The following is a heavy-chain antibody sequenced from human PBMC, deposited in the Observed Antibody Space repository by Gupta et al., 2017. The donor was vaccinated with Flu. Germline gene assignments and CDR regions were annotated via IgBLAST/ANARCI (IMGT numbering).Heavy chain of an antibody. CDR2: IYYSGDA. D-gene: IGHD3-22*01. V-gene: IGHV4-59*01. J-gene: IGHJ6*03. CDR3: ARDFRFYDTSAYASYYYNFMDV. Sequence: IRQPPGKRLEWMGYIYYSGDADYNPSLQGRVTMSIDTSKNQFSLKLTSVTDADTAVYFCARDFRFYDTSAYASYYYNFMDVWGKGTTVTVSS.